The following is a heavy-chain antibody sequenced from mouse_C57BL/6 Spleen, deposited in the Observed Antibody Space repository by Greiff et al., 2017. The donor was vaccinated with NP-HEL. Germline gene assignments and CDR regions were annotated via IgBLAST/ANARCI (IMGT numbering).Heavy chain of an antibody. J-gene: IGHJ3*01. V-gene: IGHV5-9-1*02. Sequence: EVKLMESGEGLVKPGGSLKLSCAASGFTFSSYAMSWVRQTPEKRLEWVAYISSGGDYIYYADTVKGRFTISRDNARNTQYLQMSSLKSEDTAMYYCTRDNYSPFAYWGQGTLVTVSA. CDR1: GFTFSSYA. CDR2: ISSGGDYI. D-gene: IGHD1-3*01. CDR3: TRDNYSPFAY.